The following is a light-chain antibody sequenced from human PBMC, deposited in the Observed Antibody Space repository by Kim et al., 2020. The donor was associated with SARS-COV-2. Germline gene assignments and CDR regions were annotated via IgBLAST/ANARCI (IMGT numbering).Light chain of an antibody. CDR3: FSYTSSSTLV. V-gene: IGLV2-14*03. J-gene: IGLJ2*01. Sequence: GQSTTSSCTGTSSDIGANNFVSWYQQHPGKAPKLMIYDVSDRPSGVSDRFSGSKSGNTASLTISGLQAEDEADYYCFSYTSSSTLVFGGGTKLTVL. CDR2: DVS. CDR1: SSDIGANNF.